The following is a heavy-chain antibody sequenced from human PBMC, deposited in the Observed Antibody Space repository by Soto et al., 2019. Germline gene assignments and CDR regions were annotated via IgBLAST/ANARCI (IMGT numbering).Heavy chain of an antibody. D-gene: IGHD2-2*01. CDR3: AREYRDIVVVPAAQHLYYYYYGMDV. CDR2: ISSSSSTI. Sequence: GGSLRLSCAASGFTFSSYSMNWVRQAPGKGLEWVSYISSSSSTIYYADSVKGRFTISRDNAKNSLYLQMNSLRDEETAVYYCAREYRDIVVVPAAQHLYYYYYGMDVWGQGTTVTVSS. CDR1: GFTFSSYS. J-gene: IGHJ6*02. V-gene: IGHV3-48*02.